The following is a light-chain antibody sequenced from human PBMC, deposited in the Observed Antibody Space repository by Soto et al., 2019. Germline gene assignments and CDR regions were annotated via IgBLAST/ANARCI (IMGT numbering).Light chain of an antibody. CDR2: AAS. CDR3: QQIYSAPLT. CDR1: QSITTY. V-gene: IGKV1-39*01. Sequence: DIQMTQSPSSLSASVEDRVTITCRAIQSITTYLNWYRQRPGKAPKLLIYAASSLHSGVPSRFSGSGTETKFTLSISSLQPEDVATYFSQQIYSAPLTFGGGTKVDIK. J-gene: IGKJ4*01.